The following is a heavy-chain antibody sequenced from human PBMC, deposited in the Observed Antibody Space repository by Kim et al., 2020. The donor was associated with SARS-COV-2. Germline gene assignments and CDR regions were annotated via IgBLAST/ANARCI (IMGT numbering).Heavy chain of an antibody. D-gene: IGHD6-19*01. CDR3: ARRGAGAGRDCGVDV. J-gene: IGHJ6*02. V-gene: IGHV3-23*01. CDR2: ISASGSNT. Sequence: GGSLRLSCTASGFTLSWYAMNWVRQAPGKGLEWVSLISASGSNTYYADSVKGRFTISRDTSKNTLYLQMHSLRAEDTALYYCARRGAGAGRDCGVDVWGQGTTVTVSS. CDR1: GFTLSWYA.